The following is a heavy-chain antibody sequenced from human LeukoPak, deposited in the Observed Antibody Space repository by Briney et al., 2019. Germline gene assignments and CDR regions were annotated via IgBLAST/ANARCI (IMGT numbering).Heavy chain of an antibody. CDR3: ARGFGSSWYAGVPFDY. CDR1: GGSISSYY. V-gene: IGHV4-34*01. CDR2: INHSGST. Sequence: SETLSLTCTVSGGSISSYYWSWIRQPPGKGLEWIGEINHSGSTNYNPSLKSRVTISVDTSKNQFSLKLSSVTAADTAVYYCARGFGSSWYAGVPFDYWGQGTLVTVSS. J-gene: IGHJ4*02. D-gene: IGHD6-13*01.